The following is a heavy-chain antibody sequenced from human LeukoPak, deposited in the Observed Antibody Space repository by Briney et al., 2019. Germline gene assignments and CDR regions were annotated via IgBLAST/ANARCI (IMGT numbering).Heavy chain of an antibody. J-gene: IGHJ4*02. Sequence: GGSLRLSCAASGFTFSTYWMTWVRQAPGKGLEWVANIKEDGGREYYVDSVKGRFTISRDNAKNSLYLQMDSLTAEDTAVYYCAREYDYVWGTPGDWGQGTLVTVSS. CDR1: GFTFSTYW. CDR2: IKEDGGRE. V-gene: IGHV3-7*01. CDR3: AREYDYVWGTPGD. D-gene: IGHD3-16*01.